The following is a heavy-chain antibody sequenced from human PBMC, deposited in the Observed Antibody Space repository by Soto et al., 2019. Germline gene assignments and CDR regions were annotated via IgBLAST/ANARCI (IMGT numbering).Heavy chain of an antibody. D-gene: IGHD1-26*01. CDR2: ISASNGNT. J-gene: IGHJ1*01. CDR3: TRAARDFSGSYSIY. CDR1: GYTFTNYG. V-gene: IGHV1-18*03. Sequence: QVQLVQSGAEVKKPGASVKVSCKASGYTFTNYGINWVRQAPGQGLEWMGWISASNGNTNYAQNLQGRVTMTTDTSTTTAYMELRSLRSDDMAVFYCTRAARDFSGSYSIYWGQGTLVTVSS.